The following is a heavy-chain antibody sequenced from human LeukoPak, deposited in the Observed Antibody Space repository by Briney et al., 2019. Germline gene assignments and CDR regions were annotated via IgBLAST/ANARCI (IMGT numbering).Heavy chain of an antibody. CDR2: INPSSVST. J-gene: IGHJ5*02. CDR3: AREGCSSTSCSNWFDP. V-gene: IGHV1-46*01. D-gene: IGHD2-2*01. CDR1: GYTFIRNY. Sequence: ASVKVSCKASGYTFIRNYIHWVRQAPGQGLEWMGIINPSSVSTSYAQKFQGRVTMTGDMSTSTVYMELSSLRSEDTAVYYCAREGCSSTSCSNWFDPWGQGTLVTVSS.